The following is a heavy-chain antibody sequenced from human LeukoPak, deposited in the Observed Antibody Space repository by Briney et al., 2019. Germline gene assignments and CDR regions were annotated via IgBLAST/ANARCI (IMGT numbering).Heavy chain of an antibody. Sequence: ASVKVSCKASGYTFTSYDINWVRQATGQGLEWMGWMNPNSGNTGYAQKFQGRVTMTRNTSISTAYMELSSLRSEDTAVYYCARGRQPYYDFWSSLSIFLFYYGMDVWGQGTTVTVSS. V-gene: IGHV1-8*01. CDR2: MNPNSGNT. CDR3: ARGRQPYYDFWSSLSIFLFYYGMDV. J-gene: IGHJ6*02. D-gene: IGHD3-3*01. CDR1: GYTFTSYD.